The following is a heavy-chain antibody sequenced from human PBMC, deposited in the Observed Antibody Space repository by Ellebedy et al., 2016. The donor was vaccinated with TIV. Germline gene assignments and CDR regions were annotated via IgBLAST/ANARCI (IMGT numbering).Heavy chain of an antibody. CDR1: GFTFGSYA. CDR2: ITGLSAGDYR. CDR3: AKDSGWEHEY. D-gene: IGHD3-10*01. Sequence: GESLKISCAASGFTFGSYAMSWVRQAPGQGLEWVSTITGLSAGDYRYYADSVKGRFTISRDNSKNTLYLQMNSLRAEDTAVYYCAKDSGWEHEYWGQGTLVTISS. V-gene: IGHV3-23*01. J-gene: IGHJ4*02.